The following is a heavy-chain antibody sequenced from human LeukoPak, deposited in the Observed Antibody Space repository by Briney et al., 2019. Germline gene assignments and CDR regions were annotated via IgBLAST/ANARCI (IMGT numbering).Heavy chain of an antibody. CDR1: GGSISSYY. CDR2: IYYSGST. J-gene: IGHJ4*02. CDR3: AGEGDYFRYFDY. Sequence: SETLSLTCTVSGGSISSYYWSWIRQPPGKGLEWIGYIYYSGSTNYNPSLKSRVTISVVTSKNQFSLKLSSVTAADTAVYYCAGEGDYFRYFDYWGQGTLVTVSS. V-gene: IGHV4-59*08. D-gene: IGHD4-17*01.